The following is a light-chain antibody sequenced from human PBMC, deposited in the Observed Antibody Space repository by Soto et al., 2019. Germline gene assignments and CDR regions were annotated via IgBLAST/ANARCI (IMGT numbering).Light chain of an antibody. CDR3: AAWDDSLSGPGV. J-gene: IGLJ3*02. CDR1: SSNIGSNY. CDR2: SNN. Sequence: QLVLTQPPSASGTPGQRVTISCSGSSSNIGSNYVYWYQQLPGTAPKLLIYSNNQRPSRVPDRFSGSKSGTSASLAISGLRSEDEADYYCAAWDDSLSGPGVFGGGTKVTVL. V-gene: IGLV1-47*02.